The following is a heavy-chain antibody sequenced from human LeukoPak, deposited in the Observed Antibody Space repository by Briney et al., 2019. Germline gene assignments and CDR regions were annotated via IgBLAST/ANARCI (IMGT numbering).Heavy chain of an antibody. D-gene: IGHD3-10*02. V-gene: IGHV3-30-3*01. CDR1: GFTFSSYA. J-gene: IGHJ4*02. CDR2: ISYDGSNK. Sequence: GGSLRLSCAASGFTFSSYAMHWVRQAPGKGLEWVAVISYDGSNKYYADSVKGRFTISRDNSKNTLYLQMNSLRAEDTAVYYCARDYVRRSPHGGLDYWGQGTLVTVSS. CDR3: ARDYVRRSPHGGLDY.